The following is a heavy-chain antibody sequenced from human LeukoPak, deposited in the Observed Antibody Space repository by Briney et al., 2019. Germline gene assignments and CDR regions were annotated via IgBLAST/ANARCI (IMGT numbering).Heavy chain of an antibody. CDR2: IYYTGST. J-gene: IGHJ5*02. CDR1: GGSITNSY. Sequence: SETLSPTCSVSGGSITNSYWSWIRQPPGKGLEWIGYIYYTGSTTYSPSYKSRVTISVDTSRNQFSLKLTSVTAADTAVYYCARHVAVGETAWGQGSLVTVFS. D-gene: IGHD1-26*01. CDR3: ARHVAVGETA. V-gene: IGHV4-59*08.